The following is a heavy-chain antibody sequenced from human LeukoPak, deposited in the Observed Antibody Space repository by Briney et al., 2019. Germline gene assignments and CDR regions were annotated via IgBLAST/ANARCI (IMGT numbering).Heavy chain of an antibody. D-gene: IGHD2-2*01. CDR1: GFTFRDYT. J-gene: IGHJ4*02. V-gene: IGHV3-21*01. CDR2: ISKSGTYI. Sequence: PGGSLRLSCAASGFTFRDYTMNWVRKAPGKGLEWVSAISKSGTYIKYADSVKGRFTVSRDNAKNSLFLQMNSLRVEDTAVYFCAREVLIVGEPAANTIDYWGQGTRVTVSS. CDR3: AREVLIVGEPAANTIDY.